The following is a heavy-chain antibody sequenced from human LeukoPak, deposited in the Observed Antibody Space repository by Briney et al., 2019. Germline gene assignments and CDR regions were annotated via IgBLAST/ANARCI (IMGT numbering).Heavy chain of an antibody. D-gene: IGHD3-9*01. CDR2: ISAYNGNT. Sequence: ASVKVSCRASGYTFTSYGISWVRQAPGQGLEWMGWISAYNGNTNYAQKLQGRVTMTTDTSTSTAYMELRSLRSDDTAVYYCARDPNYDILTGSFEFDYWGQGTLVTVSS. CDR3: ARDPNYDILTGSFEFDY. J-gene: IGHJ4*02. V-gene: IGHV1-18*01. CDR1: GYTFTSYG.